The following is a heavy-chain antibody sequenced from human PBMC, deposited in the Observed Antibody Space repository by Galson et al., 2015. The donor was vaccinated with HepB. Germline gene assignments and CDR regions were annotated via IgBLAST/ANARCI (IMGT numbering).Heavy chain of an antibody. J-gene: IGHJ4*02. CDR3: AREGDYYYDSSTVG. V-gene: IGHV3-66*01. D-gene: IGHD3-22*01. CDR1: GFTVSSNY. Sequence: SLRLSCAASGFTVSSNYMSWVRQAPGKGLEWVSVIYSGGSTYYADSVKGRFTISRDNSKNTPYLQMNSLRAEDTAVYYCAREGDYYYDSSTVGWGQGTLVTVSS. CDR2: IYSGGST.